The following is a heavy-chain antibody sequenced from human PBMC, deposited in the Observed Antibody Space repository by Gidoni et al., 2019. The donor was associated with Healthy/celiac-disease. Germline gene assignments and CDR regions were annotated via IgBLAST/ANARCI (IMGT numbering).Heavy chain of an antibody. D-gene: IGHD6-19*01. J-gene: IGHJ3*02. CDR3: ARETGSSGPDAFDI. CDR1: GFTFSRYS. CDR2: ISSSSSYI. Sequence: EVQLVESGGGLVKPGGSLRLSCAASGFTFSRYSLNWVRQAPGKGVEWVSSISSSSSYIYYADSVKGRFTISRDNAKNSLYLQMNSLRAEDTAVYYCARETGSSGPDAFDIWGQGTMVTVSS. V-gene: IGHV3-21*01.